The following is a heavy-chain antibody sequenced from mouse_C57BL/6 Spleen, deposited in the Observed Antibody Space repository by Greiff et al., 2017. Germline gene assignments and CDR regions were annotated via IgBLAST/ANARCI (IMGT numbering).Heavy chain of an antibody. J-gene: IGHJ3*01. V-gene: IGHV1-72*01. CDR1: GYTFTSYW. D-gene: IGHD1-3*01. CDR2: IDPNSGGT. CDR3: VKEAYKFPAWFAY. Sequence: QVQLKQPGAELVKPGASVKLSCKASGYTFTSYWMHWVKQRPGRGLEWIGRIDPNSGGTKYNEKFKSKATLTVDKPSSTAYMQLSSLTSEDSAVYFSVKEAYKFPAWFAYWGQGTLVTVSA.